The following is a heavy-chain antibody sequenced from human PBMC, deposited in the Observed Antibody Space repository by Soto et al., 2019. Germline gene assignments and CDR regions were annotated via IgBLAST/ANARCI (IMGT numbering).Heavy chain of an antibody. V-gene: IGHV4-31*03. CDR3: ARAEGDIVVVPAAMSWFDP. CDR1: GGSISSGGYY. CDR2: IYYSGST. J-gene: IGHJ5*02. Sequence: PSETLSLTCTVSGGSISSGGYYWSWIRQHPGKGLEWIGYIYYSGSTYYNPSLKSRVTISVDTSKNQFSLKLSSVTAADTAVYYCARAEGDIVVVPAAMSWFDPWGQGTLVTVSS. D-gene: IGHD2-2*01.